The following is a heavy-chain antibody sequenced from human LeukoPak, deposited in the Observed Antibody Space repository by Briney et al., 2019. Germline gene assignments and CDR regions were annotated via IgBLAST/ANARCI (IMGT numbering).Heavy chain of an antibody. CDR2: ISSSGSFI. J-gene: IGHJ4*02. CDR3: AREPYYDSSGYSPDY. V-gene: IGHV3-11*04. D-gene: IGHD3-22*01. CDR1: GFTFSDYY. Sequence: GGSLRLSCAASGFTFSDYYMSWIRQAPGKGLEWVSYISSSGSFIYYADSVKGRFTISRDNAKNSLYLHTNSLRAEDTALYYCAREPYYDSSGYSPDYWGQGTLVTVSS.